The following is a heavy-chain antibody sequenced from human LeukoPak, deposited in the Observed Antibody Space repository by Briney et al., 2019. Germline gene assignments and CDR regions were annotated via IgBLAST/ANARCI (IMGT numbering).Heavy chain of an antibody. Sequence: GGSLRLPCAASGFTFSDYYMSWIRQSPGKGLEWVSYITYSGTTIYYADSVKGRFTISRDNAKSSLYLQINSLRAEDTAVYYCARGTAAGGSDAFDIWGQGTMVTVSS. D-gene: IGHD2-21*02. CDR1: GFTFSDYY. CDR2: ITYSGTTI. J-gene: IGHJ3*02. CDR3: ARGTAAGGSDAFDI. V-gene: IGHV3-11*04.